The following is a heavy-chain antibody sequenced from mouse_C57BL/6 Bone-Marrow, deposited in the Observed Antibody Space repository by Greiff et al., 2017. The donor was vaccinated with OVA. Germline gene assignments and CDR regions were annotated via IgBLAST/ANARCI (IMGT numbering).Heavy chain of an antibody. J-gene: IGHJ3*01. D-gene: IGHD1-1*01. V-gene: IGHV1-81*01. Sequence: VQLQESGAELARPGASVKLSCKASGYTFTSYGISWVKQRTGQGLEWIGEIYPRSGNTYYNEKFKGKATLTADKSSSTVYMELRSLTSEDSAVYFCASYYYGSRGFAYWGQGTLVTVSA. CDR3: ASYYYGSRGFAY. CDR1: GYTFTSYG. CDR2: IYPRSGNT.